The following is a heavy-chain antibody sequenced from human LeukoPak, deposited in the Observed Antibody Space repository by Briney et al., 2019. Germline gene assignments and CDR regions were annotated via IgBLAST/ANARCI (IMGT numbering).Heavy chain of an antibody. CDR1: GGSFSGYY. V-gene: IGHV4-34*01. D-gene: IGHD3-22*01. CDR3: ARVLNYYDSSGYYEPAFDI. Sequence: SETLSLTCAVYGGSFSGYYWSWIRPPPGKGLEWIGEINHSGSTNYNPSLKSRVTISVDTSKNQFSLKLSSVTAADTAVYYCARVLNYYDSSGYYEPAFDIWGQGTMVTVSS. CDR2: INHSGST. J-gene: IGHJ3*02.